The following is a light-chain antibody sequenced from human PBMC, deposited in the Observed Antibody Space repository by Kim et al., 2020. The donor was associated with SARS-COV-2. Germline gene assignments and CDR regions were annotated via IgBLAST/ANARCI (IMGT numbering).Light chain of an antibody. CDR1: QSNGTY. CDR3: HLRQNTAWLA. CDR2: AAS. J-gene: IGKJ4*01. Sequence: DIQMTQSPSSLAASVGDRVTIACRASQSNGTYLNWYQQKPGKAPKLLIYAASSLQSGVPSRFIGSGSGTDFTLTISSLQPGDVSSYFCHLRQNTAWLAFGGGTKVDIK. V-gene: IGKV1-39*01.